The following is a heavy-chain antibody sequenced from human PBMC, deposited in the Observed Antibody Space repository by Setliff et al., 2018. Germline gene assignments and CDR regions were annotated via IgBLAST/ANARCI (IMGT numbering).Heavy chain of an antibody. Sequence: GGSLRLSCAASGFTFSSYAMHWVRQAPGKGLEYVSAISSNGGSTYYANSVKGRFTISRDNSKNTLYLQMGSLRAEDMAVYYCARVGSGMDVWGQGTTVTVSS. CDR3: ARVGSGMDV. CDR2: ISSNGGST. D-gene: IGHD3-16*01. CDR1: GFTFSSYA. V-gene: IGHV3-64*01. J-gene: IGHJ6*02.